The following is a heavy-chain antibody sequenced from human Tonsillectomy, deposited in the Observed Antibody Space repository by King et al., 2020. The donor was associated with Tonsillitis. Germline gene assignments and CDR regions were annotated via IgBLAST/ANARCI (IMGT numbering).Heavy chain of an antibody. CDR2: ISYDASNK. CDR1: GFNFSTFP. J-gene: IGHJ4*02. D-gene: IGHD3-22*01. Sequence: VQLVESGGGVVQPGRSLRLSCEASGFNFSTFPMHWVRQAPGKGLEWLAIISYDASNKFYADSVKGRFTISRDNSKNTLYLQMNSLRIEDTAVFYCARDCPSNLYGSSGYSYLDYWGQGALVTVSS. CDR3: ARDCPSNLYGSSGYSYLDY. V-gene: IGHV3-30*04.